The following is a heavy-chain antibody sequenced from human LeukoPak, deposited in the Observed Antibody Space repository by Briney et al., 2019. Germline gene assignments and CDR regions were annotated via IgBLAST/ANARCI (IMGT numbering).Heavy chain of an antibody. V-gene: IGHV1-46*01. J-gene: IGHJ6*03. Sequence: ASVKVSCKASGYTFISYYMHWVRQAPGQGLEWMGIINPSGGSTSYAQKFQGRVTMTRDTSTSTVYMELSSLRSEDTAVYYCARDGSRPDIVVVVAARRYYYYMDVWGKGTTVTVSS. CDR2: INPSGGST. CDR3: ARDGSRPDIVVVVAARRYYYYMDV. D-gene: IGHD2-15*01. CDR1: GYTFISYY.